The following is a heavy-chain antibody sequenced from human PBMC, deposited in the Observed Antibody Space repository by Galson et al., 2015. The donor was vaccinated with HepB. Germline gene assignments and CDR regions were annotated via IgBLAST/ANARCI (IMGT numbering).Heavy chain of an antibody. CDR1: GYRFANFG. Sequence: SVKVSCKASGYRFANFGINWVRQAPRQGLEWMGWINTHNGDTEYAQKFQGRVTMTTDTSTNTAYMELRNLRYDDTALYFCARDYVVTSKKWFDPWGQGTHVTVSS. CDR3: ARDYVVTSKKWFDP. J-gene: IGHJ5*02. V-gene: IGHV1-18*01. CDR2: INTHNGDT. D-gene: IGHD2-21*02.